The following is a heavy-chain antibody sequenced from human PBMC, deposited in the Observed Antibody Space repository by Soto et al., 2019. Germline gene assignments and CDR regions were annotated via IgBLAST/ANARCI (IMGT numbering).Heavy chain of an antibody. Sequence: PSETLSLTCTVSGGSVSSSIYYWDWIRQPPGKGLEWIGSIYYSGTTYYNSSLKSRVTISVDTSKNQFSLNLSSVTAADTAVYYWATYVYRARSNYFGYWGQGTLVTVSS. CDR1: GGSVSSSIYY. CDR3: ATYVYRARSNYFGY. CDR2: IYYSGTT. V-gene: IGHV4-39*07. J-gene: IGHJ4*02. D-gene: IGHD1-26*01.